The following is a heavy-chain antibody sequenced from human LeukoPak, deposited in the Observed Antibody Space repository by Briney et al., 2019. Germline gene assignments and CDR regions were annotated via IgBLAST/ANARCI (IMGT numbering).Heavy chain of an antibody. V-gene: IGHV7-4-1*02. CDR3: ARDYPEWFGELLFYYYYMDV. J-gene: IGHJ6*03. Sequence: GASVKVSCKASGYTFTSYAMNWVRQAPGQGLEWMGWINTNTGNPTYAQGFTGRFVFSLDTSVSTAYLQISSLKAEDTAVYYCARDYPEWFGELLFYYYYMDVWGKGTTVTVSS. CDR1: GYTFTSYA. CDR2: INTNTGNP. D-gene: IGHD3-10*01.